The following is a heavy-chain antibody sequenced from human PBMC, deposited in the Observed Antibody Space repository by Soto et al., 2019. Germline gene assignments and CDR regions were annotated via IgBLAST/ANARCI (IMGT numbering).Heavy chain of an antibody. J-gene: IGHJ4*02. CDR1: GFTFSSYA. Sequence: QVQLVESGGGVVQPGRSLRLSCAASGFTFSSYAMHWVRQAPGKGLGWVAVISYDGSNKYYADSVKGRFTISRDNSKNTLYLQMNSLRAEDTAVYYCARAYSSSSRVLDEDYWGQGTLVTVSS. D-gene: IGHD6-6*01. CDR2: ISYDGSNK. CDR3: ARAYSSSSRVLDEDY. V-gene: IGHV3-30-3*01.